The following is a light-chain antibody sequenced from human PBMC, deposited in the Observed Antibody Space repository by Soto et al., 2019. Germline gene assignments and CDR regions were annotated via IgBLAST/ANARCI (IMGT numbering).Light chain of an antibody. V-gene: IGKV1-27*01. Sequence: DIQMTQSPSSLSASVGDRVTITCRASQAISNYLAWYQQEPGQVPKLLIYAASTLQLGVPSRFSGSASGTDFTLTISSLQPEDVSSYYCQKYFSPPDTFGQGTNVEIK. J-gene: IGKJ1*01. CDR2: AAS. CDR1: QAISNY. CDR3: QKYFSPPDT.